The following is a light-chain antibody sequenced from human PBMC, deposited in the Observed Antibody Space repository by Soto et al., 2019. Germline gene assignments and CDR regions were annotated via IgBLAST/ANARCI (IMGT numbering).Light chain of an antibody. CDR2: GVS. CDR3: SSFTSTSSLV. J-gene: IGLJ1*01. V-gene: IGLV2-14*01. CDR1: SGDVGGYNY. Sequence: QSALTQPASVSGSPGQSITISCTGTSGDVGGYNYVSWYQQHPGKVPKLMIYGVSNRPSGVSDRFSGSRSGNTASLTISGLQAEDEADYYCSSFTSTSSLVFXTGTKVTVL.